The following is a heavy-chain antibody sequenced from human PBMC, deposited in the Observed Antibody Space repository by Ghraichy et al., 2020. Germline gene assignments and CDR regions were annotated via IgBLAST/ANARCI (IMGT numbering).Heavy chain of an antibody. CDR2: ISSSSSTI. D-gene: IGHD3-10*01. CDR1: GFTFSSYS. J-gene: IGHJ4*02. Sequence: GGSLRLSCAASGFTFSSYSMNWVRQAPGKGLEWVSYISSSSSTIYYADSVKGRFTISRDNAKNSLYLQMNSLRDEDTAVYYCARGKLLWFGEVPPLGPEEGFDYWGQGTLVTVSS. CDR3: ARGKLLWFGEVPPLGPEEGFDY. V-gene: IGHV3-48*02.